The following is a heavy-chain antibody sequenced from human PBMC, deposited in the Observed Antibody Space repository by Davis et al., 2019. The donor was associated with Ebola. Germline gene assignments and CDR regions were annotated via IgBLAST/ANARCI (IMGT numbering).Heavy chain of an antibody. CDR3: TTDGPDIVLMVYAISGMDV. CDR1: GFTFDDYA. D-gene: IGHD2-8*01. J-gene: IGHJ6*02. Sequence: GESLKISCAASGFTFDDYAMHWVRQAPGKGLEWVGRIKSKTDGGTTDYAAPVKGRFTISRDDSKNTLYLQMNSLKTEDTAVYYCTTDGPDIVLMVYAISGMDVWGQGTTVTVSS. V-gene: IGHV3-15*07. CDR2: IKSKTDGGTT.